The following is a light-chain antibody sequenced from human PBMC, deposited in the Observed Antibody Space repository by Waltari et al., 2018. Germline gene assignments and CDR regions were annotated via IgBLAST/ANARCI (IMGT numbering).Light chain of an antibody. CDR3: QQYYSSPPT. Sequence: DIVMTQSPDSLAVSLGEGATVNCESSQSVLYSSNNENYLAWYQQKPGQPPKLRISWASIRDSGVPDRFSGSGSGTSFTLTINSLQAEDVATYYCQQYYSSPPTFGQGTKLEIK. CDR2: WAS. J-gene: IGKJ2*01. V-gene: IGKV4-1*01. CDR1: QSVLYSSNNENY.